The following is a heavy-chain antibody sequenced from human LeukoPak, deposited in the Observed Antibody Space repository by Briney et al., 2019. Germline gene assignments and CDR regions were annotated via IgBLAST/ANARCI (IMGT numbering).Heavy chain of an antibody. D-gene: IGHD3-3*01. CDR3: ARGGYDFWTEAAQKYYYYMDV. J-gene: IGHJ6*03. CDR2: IYASGSI. CDR1: GGSISNYY. V-gene: IGHV4-4*07. Sequence: SETLSLTCTLSGGSISNYYWSWIRQSAGPGLEWIGRIYASGSINYNPSLTSRVTMSVYTSKNQFSLKLCSVTAADTAVYYCARGGYDFWTEAAQKYYYYMDVWGKGTTVTVSS.